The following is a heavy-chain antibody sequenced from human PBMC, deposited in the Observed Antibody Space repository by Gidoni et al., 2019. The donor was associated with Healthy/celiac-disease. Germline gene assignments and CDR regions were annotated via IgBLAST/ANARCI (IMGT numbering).Heavy chain of an antibody. J-gene: IGHJ4*02. D-gene: IGHD3-22*01. Sequence: EVQLLESGGGLVQPGGSLSLSCAASGFTFSSYAMRWVRQAPGKGLEWVSAISGSGGRTSYADSVKGRFTISRDNSKNTLYLQMNSLRAEDTAVYYCAKDMGYYDSSGYYEDYWGQGTLVTVSS. CDR2: ISGSGGRT. V-gene: IGHV3-23*01. CDR3: AKDMGYYDSSGYYEDY. CDR1: GFTFSSYA.